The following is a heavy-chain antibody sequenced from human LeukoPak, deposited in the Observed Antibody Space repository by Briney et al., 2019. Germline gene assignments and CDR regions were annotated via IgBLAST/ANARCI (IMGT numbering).Heavy chain of an antibody. Sequence: EGSLRLSCAASGFTVSTNYMSWVRQAPGKGLEWVSVIYSGGSTYYADSVKGRFTISRDNSKSTLYLQMNSLRAEDTAVYYCARMATIIDYFDYWGQGTLVTVSS. V-gene: IGHV3-66*01. J-gene: IGHJ4*02. CDR2: IYSGGST. CDR3: ARMATIIDYFDY. CDR1: GFTVSTNY. D-gene: IGHD5-24*01.